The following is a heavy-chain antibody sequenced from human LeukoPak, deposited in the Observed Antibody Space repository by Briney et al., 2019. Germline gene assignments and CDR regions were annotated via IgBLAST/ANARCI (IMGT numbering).Heavy chain of an antibody. CDR2: IYPHDSDI. J-gene: IGHJ4*02. CDR3: ARMIGLGEVSPYFDY. D-gene: IGHD3-16*02. CDR1: GYSFTNYW. V-gene: IGHV5-51*01. Sequence: GESLKISRKVSGYSFTNYWIAWVRQMPGKGLEWMGIIYPHDSDIRYNPPFQGQVTISADKSISTAYLQWSSLKASDTAMYYCARMIGLGEVSPYFDYWGQGTLVTVSS.